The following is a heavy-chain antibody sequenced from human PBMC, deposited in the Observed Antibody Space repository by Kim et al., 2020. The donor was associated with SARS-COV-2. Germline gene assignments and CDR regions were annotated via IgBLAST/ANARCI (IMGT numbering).Heavy chain of an antibody. J-gene: IGHJ4*02. D-gene: IGHD6-6*01. Sequence: YYSDPVRGRFTISRDSSKNTVDLQMNSLTADDTAVYYCAKTIVEARFFDYWGRGTLVTVSS. CDR3: AKTIVEARFFDY. V-gene: IGHV3-23*01.